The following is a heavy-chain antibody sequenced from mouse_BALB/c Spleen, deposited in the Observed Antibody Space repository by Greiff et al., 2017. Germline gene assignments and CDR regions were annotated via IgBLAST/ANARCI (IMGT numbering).Heavy chain of an antibody. J-gene: IGHJ1*01. CDR3: ARDYYYGSSYDWYFDV. Sequence: EVHLVESGPELVKPGASVKMSCKASGYTFTSYVMHWVKQKPGQGLEWIGYINPYNDGTKYNEKFKGKATLTSDKSSSTAYMELSSLTSEDSAVYYCARDYYYGSSYDWYFDVWGAGTTVTVSS. CDR2: INPYNDGT. D-gene: IGHD1-1*01. V-gene: IGHV1-14*01. CDR1: GYTFTSYV.